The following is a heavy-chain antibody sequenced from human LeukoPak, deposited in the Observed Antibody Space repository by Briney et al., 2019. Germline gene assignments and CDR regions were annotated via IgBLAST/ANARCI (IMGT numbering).Heavy chain of an antibody. CDR1: GGSISSYY. CDR2: IYYSGST. V-gene: IGHV4-59*01. J-gene: IGHJ6*02. D-gene: IGHD1-26*01. CDR3: ARDTRYYGMDV. Sequence: SETLSLTCTVSGGSISSYYWSWIRQPPGKRLEWIGYIYYSGSTNYNPSLKSRVTISVDTSKNQFSLKLSSVTAADTAVYYCARDTRYYGMDVWGQGTTVTVSS.